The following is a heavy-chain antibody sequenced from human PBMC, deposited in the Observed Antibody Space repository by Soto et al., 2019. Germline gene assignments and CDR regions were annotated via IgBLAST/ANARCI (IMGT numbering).Heavy chain of an antibody. J-gene: IGHJ3*02. CDR3: AKTLPFRRQTYYYGSGSYDAFDI. V-gene: IGHV3-23*01. Sequence: EVQLLESGGGLVQPGGSLRLSCAASGFTFSSYAMSWVRQAPGKGLEWVSAISGSGGSTYYADSVKGRFTISRDNSKNTLYLQMNSLRAEDTAVYYCAKTLPFRRQTYYYGSGSYDAFDIWGQGTMVTVSS. CDR1: GFTFSSYA. D-gene: IGHD3-10*01. CDR2: ISGSGGST.